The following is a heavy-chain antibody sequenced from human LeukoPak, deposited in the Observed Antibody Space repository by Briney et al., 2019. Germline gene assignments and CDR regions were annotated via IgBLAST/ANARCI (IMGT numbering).Heavy chain of an antibody. J-gene: IGHJ3*02. Sequence: GESLQISCHGSGYSFTSYWIGWVRQMPGKGLEWMGIIYPGDSDTRYSPSFQGQVTISADKSISTAYLQWSSLKASDTAMYYCTHAGVAGTSAFDIWGQGTMVTVSS. CDR3: THAGVAGTSAFDI. CDR1: GYSFTSYW. CDR2: IYPGDSDT. V-gene: IGHV5-51*01. D-gene: IGHD6-19*01.